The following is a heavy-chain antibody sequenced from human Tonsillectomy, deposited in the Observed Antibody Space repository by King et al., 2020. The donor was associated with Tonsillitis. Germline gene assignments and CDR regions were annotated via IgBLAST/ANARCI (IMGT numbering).Heavy chain of an antibody. CDR3: ARLFWYGYYFDS. CDR1: GGSISDISYY. CDR2: IYYSGNT. V-gene: IGHV4-39*07. D-gene: IGHD6-13*01. J-gene: IGHJ4*02. Sequence: LQLQESGPGLAKSSETLSLTCTVSGGSISDISYYWGWIRQPPGKGLEWIGSIYYSGNTYYNPSLKSRVTISLDTSKNQFSLKLSSVTAADTAVYYCARLFWYGYYFDSWGQGTLVTVSS.